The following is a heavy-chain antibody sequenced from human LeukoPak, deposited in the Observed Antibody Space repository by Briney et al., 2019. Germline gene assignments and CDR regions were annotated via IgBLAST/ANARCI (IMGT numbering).Heavy chain of an antibody. V-gene: IGHV1-18*01. CDR1: GYTFNTYG. CDR3: ARDVTGTNDAFDI. D-gene: IGHD6-19*01. J-gene: IGHJ3*02. CDR2: ISGYNGKT. Sequence: GASVKVSCKASGYTFNTYGVTWVRQAPGQGLEWMGWISGYNGKTNYAQKFQGRVTMTTDISTTTAYMELRSLRSDDTAVYYCARDVTGTNDAFDIWGQGTMVTVSS.